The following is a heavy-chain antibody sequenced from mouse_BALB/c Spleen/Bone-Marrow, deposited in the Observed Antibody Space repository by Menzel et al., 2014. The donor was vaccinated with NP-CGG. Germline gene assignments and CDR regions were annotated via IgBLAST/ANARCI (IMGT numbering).Heavy chain of an antibody. CDR3: ALYYDYDVGY. J-gene: IGHJ2*01. CDR2: IDPANGNT. V-gene: IGHV14-3*02. D-gene: IGHD2-4*01. CDR1: GFNIKDTY. Sequence: VQLQQSGAELVKPGASVKLSCTASGFNIKDTYMHWAKQRPEQGLEWIGRIDPANGNTKYDPKFQGKATITADTSSNTAYLQLGSLTSEDTAVYYCALYYDYDVGYWGQGTTLTVSS.